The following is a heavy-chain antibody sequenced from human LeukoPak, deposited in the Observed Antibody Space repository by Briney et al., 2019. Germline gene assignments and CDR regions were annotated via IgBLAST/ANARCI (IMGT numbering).Heavy chain of an antibody. Sequence: GGSLRLSCAASGLTFSGYWLHWVRQAPGQGLEWISYISSSSRTIYYTESVKGRFTISRDNAKNSLHLQMNSLRDDDTAVYCCARDGEYCGGDCFIFDYWGQGTLVSVSS. CDR3: ARDGEYCGGDCFIFDY. CDR2: ISSSSRTI. J-gene: IGHJ4*02. D-gene: IGHD2-21*02. CDR1: GLTFSGYW. V-gene: IGHV3-48*02.